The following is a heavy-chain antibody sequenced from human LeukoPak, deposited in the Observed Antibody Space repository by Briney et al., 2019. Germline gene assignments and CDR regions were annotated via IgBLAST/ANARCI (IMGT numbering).Heavy chain of an antibody. D-gene: IGHD2-15*01. CDR3: ARADCSGGSCYSSWFDP. J-gene: IGHJ5*02. V-gene: IGHV1-69*13. CDR2: IIPIFGTA. Sequence: SVKVSCKASRGTFSSYAISWVRQAPGQGLEWMGGIIPIFGTANYAQKFQGRVTITADESTSTAYVELSSLRSEDTAVYYCARADCSGGSCYSSWFDPWGQGTLVTVSS. CDR1: RGTFSSYA.